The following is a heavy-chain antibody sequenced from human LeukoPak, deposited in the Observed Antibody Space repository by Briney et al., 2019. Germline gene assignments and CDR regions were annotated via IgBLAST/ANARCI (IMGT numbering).Heavy chain of an antibody. CDR3: ARYDSRGDYYFDC. Sequence: PSETLSLTCTVSTGSISSNYWSWLRQTPGQGREYIGYTYASGSTNNTPSPKSRATISVDTTKTQFSLQLSSVTAADTAGYYCARYDSRGDYYFDCGGQGTLVTVSS. CDR1: TGSISSNY. J-gene: IGHJ4*02. V-gene: IGHV4-59*01. CDR2: TYASGST. D-gene: IGHD3-22*01.